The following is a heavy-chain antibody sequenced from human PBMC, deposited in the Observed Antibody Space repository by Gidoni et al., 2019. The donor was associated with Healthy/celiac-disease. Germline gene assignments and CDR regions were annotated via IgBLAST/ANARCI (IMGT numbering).Heavy chain of an antibody. J-gene: IGHJ6*02. Sequence: GVRQAPGKGLEWVAVISYDGSNKYYADSVKGRFTISRDNSKNTLYLQMNSLRAEDTAVYYCARDPYYDFWSGNYYYGMDVWGQGTTVTVSS. CDR3: ARDPYYDFWSGNYYYGMDV. CDR2: ISYDGSNK. D-gene: IGHD3-3*01. V-gene: IGHV3-30*01.